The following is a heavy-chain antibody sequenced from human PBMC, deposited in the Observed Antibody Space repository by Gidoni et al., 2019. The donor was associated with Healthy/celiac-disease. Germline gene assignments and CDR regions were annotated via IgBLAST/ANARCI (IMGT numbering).Heavy chain of an antibody. V-gene: IGHV3-33*01. CDR1: GFTFSSYG. D-gene: IGHD6-19*01. CDR2: IWYDGSNK. Sequence: CAASGFTFSSYGMHWVRQAPGKGLEWVAVIWYDGSNKYYADSVKGRFTISRDNSKNTLYLQMNSLRAEDTAVYYCARDYGSSGWYERVYYYYGMDVWAKGPRSPSP. CDR3: ARDYGSSGWYERVYYYYGMDV. J-gene: IGHJ6*02.